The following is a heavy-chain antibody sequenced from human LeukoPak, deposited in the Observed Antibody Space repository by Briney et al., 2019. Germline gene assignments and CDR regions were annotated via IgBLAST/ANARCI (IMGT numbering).Heavy chain of an antibody. CDR1: GGSISSGGYY. V-gene: IGHV4-30-2*01. J-gene: IGHJ4*02. D-gene: IGHD5-18*01. CDR3: AREDTAIDY. Sequence: SETLSLTCTVSGGSISSGGYYWSWIRQPPGKGLEWIGYIYHSGSTYYNPSLKSRVTISVDRSKNQFSLKLSSVTAADTAVYYCAREDTAIDYWGQGTLVTVSS. CDR2: IYHSGST.